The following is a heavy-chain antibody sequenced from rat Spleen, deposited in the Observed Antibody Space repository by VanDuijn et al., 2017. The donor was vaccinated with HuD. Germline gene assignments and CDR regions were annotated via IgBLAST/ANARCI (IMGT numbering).Heavy chain of an antibody. CDR2: INYDGSNT. Sequence: EVQLVESGGGLVQPGRSLKLSCAASGFSFSNYGMAWVRQAPTKGLAWVATINYDGSNTYYRDSVKGRFTISRDNAKNILFLQMDSLRSEDTATYYCARLGIAAIGNWFGYWGQGTLVTVSS. CDR3: ARLGIAAIGNWFGY. J-gene: IGHJ3*01. V-gene: IGHV5-29*01. CDR1: GFSFSNYG. D-gene: IGHD1-2*01.